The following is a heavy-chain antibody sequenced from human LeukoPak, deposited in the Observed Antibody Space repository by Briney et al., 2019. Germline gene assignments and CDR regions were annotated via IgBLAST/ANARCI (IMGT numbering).Heavy chain of an antibody. D-gene: IGHD6-6*01. CDR3: ARHRAYSSSSPFDY. Sequence: SEALSLTCSVSGGSISSLYWSWIRQPPGKGLEWIGYIYYTGSTNYNPSLKSRVTMFVDMSKNQFSLRLSSVTAADTAVYYCARHRAYSSSSPFDYWGQGTLVTVPS. CDR1: GGSISSLY. V-gene: IGHV4-59*08. CDR2: IYYTGST. J-gene: IGHJ4*02.